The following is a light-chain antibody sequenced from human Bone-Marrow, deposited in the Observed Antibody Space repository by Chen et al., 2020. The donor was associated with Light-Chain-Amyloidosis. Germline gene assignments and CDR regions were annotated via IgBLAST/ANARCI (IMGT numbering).Light chain of an antibody. V-gene: IGKV1-39*01. CDR1: QIIRSF. CDR3: QQTHITPWT. CDR2: VAT. J-gene: IGKJ1*01. Sequence: DIQMNQSPSSLSASVGDRVTITCRASQIIRSFLYWYQQKPGNAPNLLIYVATRLQSGVPSRFSGSGSGTEFTLTITSLQPEDFATYYCQQTHITPWTLGQGTKVEIK.